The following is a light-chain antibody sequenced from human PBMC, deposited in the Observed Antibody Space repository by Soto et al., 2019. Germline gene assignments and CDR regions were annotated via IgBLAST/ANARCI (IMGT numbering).Light chain of an antibody. CDR2: GAS. CDR3: QQYNNWPWT. Sequence: MTQSPGTLSLSPGERATLSCXASQSVRSSYLAWYQQKPGQAPRLLIYGASTRDTGVPARFSGSGSGTEFTLTISSLQSEDFAVYYCQQYNNWPWTFGQGTKVDI. J-gene: IGKJ1*01. V-gene: IGKV3-15*01. CDR1: QSVRSSY.